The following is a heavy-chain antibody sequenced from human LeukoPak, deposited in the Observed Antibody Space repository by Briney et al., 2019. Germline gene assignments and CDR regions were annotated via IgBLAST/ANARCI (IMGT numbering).Heavy chain of an antibody. CDR1: GLTFRSHW. D-gene: IGHD3-16*01. V-gene: IGHV3-7*01. CDR2: IKQDGSET. CDR3: ACRPSNFYYYGVFDF. J-gene: IGHJ4*02. Sequence: GGSLRLSCIVSGLTFRSHWMSWVRQTPGKGLXXXXXIKQDGSETYYXXXVKXXFTISRDNTKNSLYLQMNSLRADDTAVYYCACRPSNFYYYGVFDFWGQGTLVTVSS.